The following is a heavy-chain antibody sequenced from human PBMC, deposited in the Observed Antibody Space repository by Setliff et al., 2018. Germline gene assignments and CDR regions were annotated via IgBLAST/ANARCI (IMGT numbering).Heavy chain of an antibody. CDR2: VYYSGTT. V-gene: IGHV4-59*01. J-gene: IGHJ4*02. D-gene: IGHD3-22*01. CDR3: ARDSALHSYHYDSSGYLDY. Sequence: PSETLSLTCTVSGGSISTYYWSWIRQTPVKGLEWIGYVYYSGTTNYNPLFKSRVTISVDRPMNQFSLKLSSVTAADTGVYYCARDSALHSYHYDSSGYLDYWGQGALVTVSS. CDR1: GGSISTYY.